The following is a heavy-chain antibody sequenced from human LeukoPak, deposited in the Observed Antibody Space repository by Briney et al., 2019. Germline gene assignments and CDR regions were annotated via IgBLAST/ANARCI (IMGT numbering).Heavy chain of an antibody. CDR3: AKDMVYSSTGAFYI. J-gene: IGHJ3*02. Sequence: GGSLRLSCTASVFTFDDYAMHWVRHVPGKGLEWVSGIRWNRGRTDYADSVKGRYTISRDSAKNSLYLQMNSMRAEDMTLYYCAKDMVYSSTGAFYIWVQGTMVSVSS. CDR1: VFTFDDYA. D-gene: IGHD2-2*01. V-gene: IGHV3-9*03. CDR2: IRWNRGRT.